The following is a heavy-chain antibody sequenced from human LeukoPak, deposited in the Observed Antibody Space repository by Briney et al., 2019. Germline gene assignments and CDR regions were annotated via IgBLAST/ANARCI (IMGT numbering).Heavy chain of an antibody. D-gene: IGHD3-10*01. J-gene: IGHJ6*03. Sequence: GGSLRLSCAASGFTFSNYWMTWIRQAPGKGLEWVAFIRYDGSDKYYAESVKGRFTISRDNSKNTLYLQMNSLKTEDTAVYYCTRDPPTTYYYGSGSYYNYYYMDVWGKGTTVTISS. CDR1: GFTFSNYW. CDR3: TRDPPTTYYYGSGSYYNYYYMDV. CDR2: IRYDGSDK. V-gene: IGHV3-30*02.